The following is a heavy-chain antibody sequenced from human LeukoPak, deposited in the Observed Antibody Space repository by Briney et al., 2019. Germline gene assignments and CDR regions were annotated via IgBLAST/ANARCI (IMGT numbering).Heavy chain of an antibody. J-gene: IGHJ4*02. CDR3: AHNHRGYSYVYFDY. V-gene: IGHV2-5*01. CDR1: GFLLSTSGVG. D-gene: IGHD5-18*01. CDR2: IYWNDDK. Sequence: SGPTLVNPTQTLTLTCTFSGFLLSTSGVGVGWIRQPPGKALEWLALIYWNDDKRYSPSLKSRLTITKDTSKNQVVLTMTNMDPVDTATYYCAHNHRGYSYVYFDYWGQGTLVTVSS.